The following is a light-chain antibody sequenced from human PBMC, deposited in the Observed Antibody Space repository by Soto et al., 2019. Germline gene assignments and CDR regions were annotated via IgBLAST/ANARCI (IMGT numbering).Light chain of an antibody. CDR1: SSDVGSYNR. J-gene: IGLJ1*01. CDR3: SSYTSSNTYV. V-gene: IGLV2-18*02. CDR2: DVS. Sequence: QSLLTQPPSVSGSPGHSVAISCTGTSSDVGSYNRVSWYQQPPGSAPKLMIYDVSNRPSGVPDRFSGSKSGNAASLTISGLQAEDEADYYCSSYTSSNTYVFGTGTQLTVL.